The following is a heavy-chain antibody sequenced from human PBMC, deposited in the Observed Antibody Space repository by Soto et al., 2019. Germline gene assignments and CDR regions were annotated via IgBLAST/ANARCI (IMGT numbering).Heavy chain of an antibody. V-gene: IGHV3-23*01. CDR3: CKERRGSGWSVCTV. J-gene: IGHJ4*02. D-gene: IGHD6-19*01. Sequence: GGSLRLSCAASGCTFRDYAMNWVRHAPGKGLEWVSDISGNGDSARYADSVKGRFTISRDNSRDTLSMPMNILLVDDTAVYYCCKERRGSGWSVCTVGGQGILVTVSS. CDR1: GCTFRDYA. CDR2: ISGNGDSA.